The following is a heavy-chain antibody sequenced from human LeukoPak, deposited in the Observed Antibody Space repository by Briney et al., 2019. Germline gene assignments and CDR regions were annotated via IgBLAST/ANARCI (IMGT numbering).Heavy chain of an antibody. Sequence: GGSLRLSCAASGFTFSSYSMNWVRQAPGKGLEWVSSISSSSSYIYYADSVKGRFTISRDNAKNSLYLQMNSLRAEDTAVYYCARVRVDLLPIFDYWGQGTLVTVSS. CDR2: ISSSSSYI. V-gene: IGHV3-21*01. CDR1: GFTFSSYS. D-gene: IGHD3-22*01. J-gene: IGHJ4*02. CDR3: ARVRVDLLPIFDY.